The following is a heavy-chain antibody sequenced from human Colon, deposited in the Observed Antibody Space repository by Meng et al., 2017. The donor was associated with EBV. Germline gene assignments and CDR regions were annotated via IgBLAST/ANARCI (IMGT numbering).Heavy chain of an antibody. V-gene: IGHV4-34*01. Sequence: QVQLPRWGAGLLKPPETLSRSCAVYGGTFRDYYWTWIRHPPGKGLEWIGEIDHRGNTKYNPSLKSRVTISLDTSKKQFSLKVSSVTAADSAVYYCARRGPSGNFSPWSQGALVTVSS. CDR1: GGTFRDYY. D-gene: IGHD3-10*01. J-gene: IGHJ5*02. CDR3: ARRGPSGNFSP. CDR2: IDHRGNT.